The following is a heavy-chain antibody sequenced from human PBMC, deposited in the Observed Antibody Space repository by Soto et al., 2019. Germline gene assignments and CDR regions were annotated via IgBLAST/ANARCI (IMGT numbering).Heavy chain of an antibody. CDR1: GYTFTNYG. CDR3: ARDWISGSGWYEASWFDP. D-gene: IGHD6-19*01. V-gene: IGHV1-18*01. CDR2: ISVYNGNT. Sequence: ASVKVSCKASGYTFTNYGISWVRQAPGQGLEWMGWISVYNGNTNYAQKFQGRVTMTTDTSTSTAYMELSSLRSEDTAVYYCARDWISGSGWYEASWFDPWGQGTLVTVSS. J-gene: IGHJ5*02.